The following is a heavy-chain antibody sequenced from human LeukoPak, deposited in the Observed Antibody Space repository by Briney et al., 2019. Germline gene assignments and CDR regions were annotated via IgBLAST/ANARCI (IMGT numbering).Heavy chain of an antibody. Sequence: GSLRLACAASGFTFSSYAMHWVRQAPGKGLEYVSGISSNGGSTYYANSVKGRFTISRDNSKNTLFLQMGSLRGEDKAVYYCARESNWGFWLFDYWGRGTRHRVSS. J-gene: IGHJ4*02. CDR1: GFTFSSYA. D-gene: IGHD7-27*01. CDR3: ARESNWGFWLFDY. CDR2: ISSNGGST. V-gene: IGHV3-64*01.